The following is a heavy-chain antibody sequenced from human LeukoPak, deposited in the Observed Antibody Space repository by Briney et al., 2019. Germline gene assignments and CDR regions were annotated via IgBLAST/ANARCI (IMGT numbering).Heavy chain of an antibody. Sequence: GGSLRLSCAASGFTFSFYWMHWVRQVPGQGLVWVSRINPGGSSTAYADSVKGRFTISRDNSKNTLYLQMNSLRAEDTAVYYCAKVRYSYDMYYFDYWGQGTLVTVSS. D-gene: IGHD5-18*01. CDR3: AKVRYSYDMYYFDY. CDR2: INPGGSST. V-gene: IGHV3-74*01. CDR1: GFTFSFYW. J-gene: IGHJ4*02.